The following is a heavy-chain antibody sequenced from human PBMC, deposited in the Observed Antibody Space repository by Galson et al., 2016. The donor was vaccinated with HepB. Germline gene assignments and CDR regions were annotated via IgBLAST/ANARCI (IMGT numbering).Heavy chain of an antibody. CDR1: STYA. CDR3: ARSYDSSGYLSYFDY. V-gene: IGHV1-69*01. D-gene: IGHD3-22*01. J-gene: IGHJ4*02. Sequence: STYAISWVRQAPGQGLEWMGGIIPIFGTINYAQRFQARVTISADDSTGTAYMELNSLTSDDTAVYFCARSYDSSGYLSYFDYWGQGTLVTVSS. CDR2: IIPIFGTI.